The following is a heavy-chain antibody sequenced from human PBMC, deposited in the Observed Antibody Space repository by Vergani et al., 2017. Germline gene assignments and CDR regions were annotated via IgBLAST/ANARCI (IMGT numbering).Heavy chain of an antibody. CDR2: IWYDGSNK. D-gene: IGHD7-27*01. V-gene: IGHV3-33*01. Sequence: QVQLVESGGGVVQPGRSLRLSCAASGFTFSSYGMHWVRQAPGKGLEWVAVIWYDGSNKYYADSVKGRFTISRDNSKNTLYLQMNSLRAEDTAVYYCARERGDNPELGYWGQGTLVTVSS. J-gene: IGHJ4*02. CDR1: GFTFSSYG. CDR3: ARERGDNPELGY.